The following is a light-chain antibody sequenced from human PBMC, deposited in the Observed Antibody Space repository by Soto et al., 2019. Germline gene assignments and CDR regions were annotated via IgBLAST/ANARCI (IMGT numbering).Light chain of an antibody. V-gene: IGLV2-14*01. CDR3: RSYTSRSTYV. Sequence: QSALTQPASVSGSPGQSITISCTGTSSDVGAYNFVSWSQQHPGKAPKLMIYEVSHRVSGVSDRFSASKSGNTASLTISGLQPGDEADYYCRSYTSRSTYVFGTGTKVTVL. CDR1: SSDVGAYNF. J-gene: IGLJ1*01. CDR2: EVS.